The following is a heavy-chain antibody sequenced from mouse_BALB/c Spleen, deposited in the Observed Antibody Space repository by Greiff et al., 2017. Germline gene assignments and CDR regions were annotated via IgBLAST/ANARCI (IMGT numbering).Heavy chain of an antibody. CDR2: ISSGGSYT. Sequence: EVKLVESGGGLVKPGGSLKLSCAASGFTFSSYAMSWVRQTPEKRLEWVATISSGGSYTYYPDSVKGRFTISRDNAKNTLYLQMSSLRSEDTAMYYCARPNYYGISAYVDYWGQGTTLAGSS. J-gene: IGHJ2*01. D-gene: IGHD1-1*01. CDR1: GFTFSSYA. V-gene: IGHV5-9-3*01. CDR3: ARPNYYGISAYVDY.